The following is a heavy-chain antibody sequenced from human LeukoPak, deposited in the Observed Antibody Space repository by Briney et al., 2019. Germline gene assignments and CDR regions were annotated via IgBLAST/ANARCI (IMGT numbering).Heavy chain of an antibody. CDR1: GGSISSYY. J-gene: IGHJ4*02. Sequence: SETLSLTCTVSGGSISSYYWSWIRQPPGKGLEWIGYIYYSASTNYNPSLKSRVTISVDTSKKQFSLKLSSVTAADTAVYYCARDSAFIAFDYWGQRTLVTVSS. CDR3: ARDSAFIAFDY. V-gene: IGHV4-59*01. D-gene: IGHD2/OR15-2a*01. CDR2: IYYSAST.